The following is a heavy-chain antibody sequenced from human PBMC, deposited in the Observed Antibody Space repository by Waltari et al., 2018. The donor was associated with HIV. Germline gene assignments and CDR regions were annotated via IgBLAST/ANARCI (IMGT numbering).Heavy chain of an antibody. V-gene: IGHV3-48*04. D-gene: IGHD5-18*01. CDR2: ISNSGNTI. CDR1: GFSSSSYS. Sequence: EVQLVESGGDLVQPGGSLRLSCADSGFSSSSYSLNLVRPAPGKGLEWISYISNSGNTIDYADSVKGRFTISRDNAKNSLSLQMHSLRAEDTAVYYCARARGYSYGYEDYWGQGALVTVSS. CDR3: ARARGYSYGYEDY. J-gene: IGHJ4*02.